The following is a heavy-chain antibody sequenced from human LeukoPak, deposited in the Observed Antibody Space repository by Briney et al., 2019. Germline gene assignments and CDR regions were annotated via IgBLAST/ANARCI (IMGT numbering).Heavy chain of an antibody. CDR2: IKPDESEK. J-gene: IGHJ4*02. V-gene: IGHV3-7*03. CDR1: GFTFSSYW. D-gene: IGHD2-15*01. CDR3: TTAALDY. Sequence: GGSLRLSCAASGFTFSSYWMSWVRQAPGKGLEWVANIKPDESEKFYVDSVKGRFTISRNNAKNSLYLQMNSLKTEDTAVYYCTTAALDYWGQGTLVTVSS.